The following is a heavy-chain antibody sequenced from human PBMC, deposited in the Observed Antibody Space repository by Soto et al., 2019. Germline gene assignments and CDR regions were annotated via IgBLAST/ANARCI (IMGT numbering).Heavy chain of an antibody. J-gene: IGHJ4*02. CDR3: AKIIRRYGSGYDY. D-gene: IGHD3-10*01. CDR1: GFTFSTYG. CDR2: ISFDGTNK. V-gene: IGHV3-30*18. Sequence: TGGSLRLSCEASGFTFSTYGMHWVRQAPGKGLEWVAVISFDGTNKYYADSVKGRFTISRDNSKDTLFLQMDSLRPEDTALYYCAKIIRRYGSGYDYWGQGTRVTVSS.